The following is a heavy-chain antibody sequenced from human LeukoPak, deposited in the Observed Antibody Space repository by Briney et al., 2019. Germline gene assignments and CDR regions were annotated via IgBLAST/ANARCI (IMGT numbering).Heavy chain of an antibody. V-gene: IGHV3-21*01. CDR2: ISSSISYI. Sequence: GGSLRLSCAASGFTFSSDSMNWGRQAPGKGLEWVSSISSSISYIYYADSVKGRFTISRDNAKNSLYLQMNSLRAEDTAVYYCARDLGSYQDYWGQGTLVTVSS. CDR1: GFTFSSDS. J-gene: IGHJ4*02. D-gene: IGHD5-18*01. CDR3: ARDLGSYQDY.